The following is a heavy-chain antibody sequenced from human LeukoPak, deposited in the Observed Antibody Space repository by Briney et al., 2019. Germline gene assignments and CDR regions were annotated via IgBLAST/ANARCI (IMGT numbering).Heavy chain of an antibody. CDR3: ARSRYTAMVGFDY. D-gene: IGHD5-18*01. CDR2: INPNSGGT. J-gene: IGHJ4*02. Sequence: ASVKVSCKASGYTFTGYYMHWVRQAPGQGLEWMGRINPNSGGTNYAQKFQGRVTMTRDTSISTAYMELSRLRSDDTAVYYCARSRYTAMVGFDYWGQGTLVTVSS. CDR1: GYTFTGYY. V-gene: IGHV1-2*06.